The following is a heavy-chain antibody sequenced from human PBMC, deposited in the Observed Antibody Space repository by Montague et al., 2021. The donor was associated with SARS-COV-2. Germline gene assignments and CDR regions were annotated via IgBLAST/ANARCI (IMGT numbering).Heavy chain of an antibody. V-gene: IGHV6-1*01. CDR1: GDSVSRMGVG. J-gene: IGHJ4*01. Sequence: CAISGDSVSRMGVGWKWIRQTPSKRLERQGSTYYTSKWNNDYTISVKSRISISPDTSKNQFSLQLKSVTPEDTAVYYCARWIVNSRYFDYWGQGILVTVSS. CDR2: TYYTSKWNN. D-gene: IGHD2-21*01. CDR3: ARWIVNSRYFDY.